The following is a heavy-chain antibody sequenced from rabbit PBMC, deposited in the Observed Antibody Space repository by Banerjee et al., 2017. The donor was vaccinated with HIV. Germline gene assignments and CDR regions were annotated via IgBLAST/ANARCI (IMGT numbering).Heavy chain of an antibody. V-gene: IGHV1S40*01. CDR3: ARDAGSSSYPYYFNL. CDR2: IYAGSSGST. D-gene: IGHD8-1*01. Sequence: QSLEESGGDLVKPGASLTLTCTASGFSFSSGYDMCWVRQAPGKGLEWIACIYAGSSGSTYYASWAKGRFTISKTSSTTVTLQMTSLTAADTATYFCARDAGSSSYPYYFNLWGPGTLVTVS. CDR1: GFSFSSGYD. J-gene: IGHJ4*01.